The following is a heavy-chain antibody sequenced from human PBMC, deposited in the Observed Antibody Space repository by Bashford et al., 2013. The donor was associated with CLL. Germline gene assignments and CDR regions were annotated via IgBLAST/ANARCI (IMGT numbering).Heavy chain of an antibody. CDR2: ISAYNDNT. CDR3: ATSGVGATAYFDH. D-gene: IGHD1-26*01. J-gene: IGHJ4*02. V-gene: IGHV1-18*01. CDR1: GYIFNNYG. Sequence: ASVKVSCKASGYIFNNYGITWVRQAPGQGLEWMGWISAYNDNTNYAQKFQGRVTMTTDTSTSTAYMELRSLRIDDTAVYFCATSGVGATAYFDHWGQGTLVTVSS.